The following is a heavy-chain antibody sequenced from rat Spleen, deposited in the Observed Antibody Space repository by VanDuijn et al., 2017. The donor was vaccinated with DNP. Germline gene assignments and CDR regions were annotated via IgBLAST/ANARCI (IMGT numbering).Heavy chain of an antibody. Sequence: EVQLVEYGGGLVQPGKSLKLSCEASGFTFSNYYMDWVRQAPKGGLEWVATISISGSTTSYPDSVKGRFTISRDNAKSCLYLHMNSLKSEDTATYYCARQRVMYTTATGFAYWGQGTLVTVSS. J-gene: IGHJ3*01. D-gene: IGHD1-6*01. CDR2: ISISGSTT. CDR1: GFTFSNYY. V-gene: IGHV5-25*01. CDR3: ARQRVMYTTATGFAY.